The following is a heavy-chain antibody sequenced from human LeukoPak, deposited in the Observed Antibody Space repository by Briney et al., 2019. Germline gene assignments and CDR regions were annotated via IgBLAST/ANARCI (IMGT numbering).Heavy chain of an antibody. D-gene: IGHD3-22*01. CDR2: IYHSGST. CDR3: ARVKYYDSSGYGGGFDY. CDR1: RFTFNSYAM. V-gene: IGHV4-4*02. J-gene: IGHJ4*02. Sequence: GSLRLSCAASRFTFNSYAMSWVRQAPGKGLEWIGEIYHSGSTNYNPSLKSRVTISVDKSKNQFSLKLSSVTAADTAVYYCARVKYYDSSGYGGGFDYWGQGTLVTVSS.